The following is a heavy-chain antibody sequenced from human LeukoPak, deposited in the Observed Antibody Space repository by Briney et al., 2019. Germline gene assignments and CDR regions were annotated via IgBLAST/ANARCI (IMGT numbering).Heavy chain of an antibody. V-gene: IGHV3-48*04. D-gene: IGHD3-9*01. CDR2: ISSRSSTI. Sequence: GGSLRLSCAASGFTFSSYSMNWVRQAPGKGLEWVSYISSRSSTIYYGDSVKGRFTISRDNAKNSLYLQMNSLRAEDTAVYYCARDFYDILTGLGDYGMDVWGQGTTVTVSS. CDR1: GFTFSSYS. CDR3: ARDFYDILTGLGDYGMDV. J-gene: IGHJ6*02.